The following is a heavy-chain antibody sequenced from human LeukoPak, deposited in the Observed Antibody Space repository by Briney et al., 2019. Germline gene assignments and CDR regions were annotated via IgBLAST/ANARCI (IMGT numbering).Heavy chain of an antibody. J-gene: IGHJ4*02. V-gene: IGHV1-2*02. CDR3: ARELSTFGGQKSDY. CDR2: INPNSGGT. Sequence: ASVKVSCKASGYTFTGYYMHWVRQAPGQGLEWMGWINPNSGGTNYAQKFQGRVTMTRDTSISTAYMELSRLRSDDTAVYYCARELSTFGGQKSDYWGQGTLVPVSS. CDR1: GYTFTGYY. D-gene: IGHD3-16*01.